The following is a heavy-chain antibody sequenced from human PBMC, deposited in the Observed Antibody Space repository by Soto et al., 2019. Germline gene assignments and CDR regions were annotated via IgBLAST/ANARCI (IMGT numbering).Heavy chain of an antibody. CDR3: ARGYDYGNHNWFDP. V-gene: IGHV1-69*13. Sequence: SVKVSCKASGGTFSSYAISWVRQAPGQGLEWMGGIIPIFGTANYAQKFQGRVTITADESTSTAYMELSSLRSEDTAVYYCARGYDYGNHNWFDPWGQGTLVTVSS. CDR1: GGTFSSYA. D-gene: IGHD4-17*01. J-gene: IGHJ5*02. CDR2: IIPIFGTA.